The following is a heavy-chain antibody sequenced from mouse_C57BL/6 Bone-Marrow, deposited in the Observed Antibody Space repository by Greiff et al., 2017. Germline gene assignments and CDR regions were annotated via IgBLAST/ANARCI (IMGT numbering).Heavy chain of an antibody. V-gene: IGHV1-82*01. CDR3: AFITKAMDY. CDR1: GYAFSSSW. CDR2: IYPGDGDT. D-gene: IGHD1-1*01. J-gene: IGHJ4*01. Sequence: VQLQQSGPELVKPGASVKISCKASGYAFSSSWMNWVKQRPGKGLEWIGRIYPGDGDTNYNGKFKGKATLTADNSSSTAYMQLSSLTSEDSAVYFCAFITKAMDYWGQGTSVTVSS.